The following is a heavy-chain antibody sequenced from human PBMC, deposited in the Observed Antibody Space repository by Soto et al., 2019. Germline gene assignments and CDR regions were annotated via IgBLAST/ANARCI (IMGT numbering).Heavy chain of an antibody. Sequence: GGSLRLSCAASGFTFSSYGMHWVRQAPGKGLEWVAVIWYDGSNKYYADSVKGRFTISRDNSKNTLYLQMNSLRAEDTAVYYCARDGHCSGGSCSGLYWGQGTLVTVSS. D-gene: IGHD2-15*01. CDR1: GFTFSSYG. CDR2: IWYDGSNK. CDR3: ARDGHCSGGSCSGLY. V-gene: IGHV3-33*01. J-gene: IGHJ4*02.